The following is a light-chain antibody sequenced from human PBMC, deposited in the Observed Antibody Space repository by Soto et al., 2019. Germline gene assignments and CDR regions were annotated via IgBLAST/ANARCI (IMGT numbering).Light chain of an antibody. CDR2: DAS. J-gene: IGKJ5*01. CDR1: QSVSNY. CDR3: QQRSNWPSIT. V-gene: IGKV3-11*01. Sequence: EIVLTQSPATLSLSPGERATLSCRASQSVSNYLAWYQQKPGQAPRLLIYDASNRATGIPARFSGSESGTDSTLTIRSLEPEAFAVYYCQQRSNWPSITFGQGTRLEIK.